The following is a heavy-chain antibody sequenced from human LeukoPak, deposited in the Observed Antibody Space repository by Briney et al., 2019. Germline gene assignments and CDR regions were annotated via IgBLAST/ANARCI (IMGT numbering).Heavy chain of an antibody. D-gene: IGHD3-10*01. J-gene: IGHJ4*02. CDR3: ARRLYGSGSYVFDY. V-gene: IGHV5-51*01. Sequence: GESLKISCKDSKYTFTNYWIGWVRQMPGKGLEWLGIIYPGDSDTRYSPSFQGQVTISADKSISTAYLQWSSLKASDTAMYYCARRLYGSGSYVFDYWGQGTLVTVSS. CDR1: KYTFTNYW. CDR2: IYPGDSDT.